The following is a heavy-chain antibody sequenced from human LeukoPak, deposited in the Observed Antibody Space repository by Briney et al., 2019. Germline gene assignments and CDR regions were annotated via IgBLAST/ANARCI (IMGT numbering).Heavy chain of an antibody. V-gene: IGHV4-59*02. CDR2: IYNSGNT. Sequence: PSETLSLTCSVSGGSVSSYYWSWIRQSPENGLEWIGYIYNSGNTNYNLFLKSRVTISADTSKNQFSLKLTSVTAADTAVYYCARYRGTYGYYFDYWGQGKLAIVSS. D-gene: IGHD5-24*01. CDR3: ARYRGTYGYYFDY. CDR1: GGSVSSYY. J-gene: IGHJ4*02.